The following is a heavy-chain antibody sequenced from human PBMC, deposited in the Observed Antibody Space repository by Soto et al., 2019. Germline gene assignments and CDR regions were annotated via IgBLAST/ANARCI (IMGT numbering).Heavy chain of an antibody. Sequence: QVQLVQSGAEVKKPGASVKVSCKASGYTFTSYAMHWVRQAPGQRLEWMGWINAGNGNTKYSQKFQGRVTITRDTSASTAYMELSSLRSEDTAVYYCARGLLARDFWSGYYPKSFDYWGQGTLVTVSS. D-gene: IGHD3-3*01. J-gene: IGHJ4*02. CDR2: INAGNGNT. CDR1: GYTFTSYA. CDR3: ARGLLARDFWSGYYPKSFDY. V-gene: IGHV1-3*01.